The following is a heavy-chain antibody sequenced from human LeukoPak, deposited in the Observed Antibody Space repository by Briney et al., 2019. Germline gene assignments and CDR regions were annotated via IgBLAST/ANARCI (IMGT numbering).Heavy chain of an antibody. Sequence: PGRSLRLSCAASGFTFSSYAMHWVRQAPGKGLEWVAVISYDGSNKYYADSAKGRFTISRDNAKNSLYLQMNSLRAEDTAVYYCAKSDVLRYFDDYYYYGMDVWGQGTTVTVSS. V-gene: IGHV3-30-3*02. CDR1: GFTFSSYA. J-gene: IGHJ6*02. CDR3: AKSDVLRYFDDYYYYGMDV. D-gene: IGHD3-9*01. CDR2: ISYDGSNK.